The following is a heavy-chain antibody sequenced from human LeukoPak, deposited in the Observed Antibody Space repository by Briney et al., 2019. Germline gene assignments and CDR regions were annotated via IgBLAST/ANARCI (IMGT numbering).Heavy chain of an antibody. CDR3: ARDHCSSTSCYWTGNWFDP. J-gene: IGHJ5*02. CDR2: ISSSSSYT. D-gene: IGHD2-2*01. CDR1: GFTFSDYY. Sequence: GGSLRLSCAASGFTFSDYYMGWIRQAPGKGLDWVSYISSSSSYTNYADSVKGRFTISRDNAKNSLYLQMNSLRAEDTAVYYCARDHCSSTSCYWTGNWFDPWGQGTLVTVSS. V-gene: IGHV3-11*06.